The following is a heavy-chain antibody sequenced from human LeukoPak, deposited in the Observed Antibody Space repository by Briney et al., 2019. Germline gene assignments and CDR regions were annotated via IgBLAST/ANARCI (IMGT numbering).Heavy chain of an antibody. V-gene: IGHV4-59*01. CDR2: IYYSGST. D-gene: IGHD4-17*01. CDR1: GGSISSYY. CDR3: ASTSTATTQIDY. Sequence: SETLSLTCTVSGGSISSYYWSWIRQPPGKGLEWIGYIYYSGSTNYNPSLKSRVTISVDTSKNQFSLKLSSVTAADTAVYYCASTSTATTQIDYWGQGTLVTVSS. J-gene: IGHJ4*02.